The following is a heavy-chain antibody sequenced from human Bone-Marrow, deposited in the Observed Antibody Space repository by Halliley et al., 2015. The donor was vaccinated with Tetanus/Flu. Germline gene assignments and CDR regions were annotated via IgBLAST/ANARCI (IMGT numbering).Heavy chain of an antibody. CDR2: IHNSGTP. D-gene: IGHD3-10*01. Sequence: WIGYIHNSGTPLYNPSLKIRLIISVDTSNNQFSLKLTSVTAADTAVYYCARDTVGYGGNGRCEYWGQGTLVTVSS. V-gene: IGHV4-31*02. J-gene: IGHJ4*02. CDR3: ARDTVGYGGNGRCEY.